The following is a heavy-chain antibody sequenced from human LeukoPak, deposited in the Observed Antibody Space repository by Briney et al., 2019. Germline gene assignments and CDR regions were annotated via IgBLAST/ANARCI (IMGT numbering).Heavy chain of an antibody. J-gene: IGHJ5*02. D-gene: IGHD3-10*01. V-gene: IGHV4-61*02. CDR2: IYTTGSP. CDR1: GGSISSSDYY. CDR3: ARDRGITTARGVPSWFDP. Sequence: PSETLSLTCTVSGGSISSSDYYWTWIRPPAGKGLEWIGRIYTTGSPNYSPSLKSRVTISVDTSTNQFSLKLTSVTAADTAVYYCARDRGITTARGVPSWFDPWGQGTLVTVSS.